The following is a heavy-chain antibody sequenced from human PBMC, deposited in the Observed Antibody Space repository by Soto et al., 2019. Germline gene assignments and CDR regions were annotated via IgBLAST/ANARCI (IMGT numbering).Heavy chain of an antibody. CDR2: IWYDGSNK. V-gene: IGHV3-33*01. D-gene: IGHD6-19*01. CDR3: ARDRFHSSGWPIFDY. J-gene: IGHJ4*02. Sequence: GESLKISCAASGFTFSSYGMHWVRQAPGKGLEWVAVIWYDGSNKYYADSVKGRFTISRDNSKNTLYLQMNSLRAEDTAVYYCARDRFHSSGWPIFDYWGQGTLVTVSS. CDR1: GFTFSSYG.